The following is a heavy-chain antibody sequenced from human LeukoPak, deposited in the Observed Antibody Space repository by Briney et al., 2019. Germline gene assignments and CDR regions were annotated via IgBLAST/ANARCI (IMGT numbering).Heavy chain of an antibody. V-gene: IGHV4-34*01. Sequence: SETLSLTCAVYGGSFSGYYWSWIRQPPGKGLEWVGEINHSGSTNYNPSPKSRVTISVDTSKKQFSLKLSSVTAADTAVYYCARHIVVVPAAPYYFDYWGQGTLVTVSS. CDR3: ARHIVVVPAAPYYFDY. D-gene: IGHD2-2*01. CDR2: INHSGST. CDR1: GGSFSGYY. J-gene: IGHJ4*02.